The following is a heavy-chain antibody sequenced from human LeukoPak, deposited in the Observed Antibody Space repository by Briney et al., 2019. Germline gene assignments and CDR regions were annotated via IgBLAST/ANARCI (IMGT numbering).Heavy chain of an antibody. CDR2: INHSGST. J-gene: IGHJ4*02. Sequence: KASETLSLTCAVYGGSFSGYYWSWIRQPPGKGLEWIGEINHSGSTNYNPSLKSRVTISVDTSKNQFSLKLSSVTAADTAVYYCARSPHYDSSGFAYYFDYWGQGTLVTVSS. D-gene: IGHD3-22*01. V-gene: IGHV4-34*01. CDR1: GGSFSGYY. CDR3: ARSPHYDSSGFAYYFDY.